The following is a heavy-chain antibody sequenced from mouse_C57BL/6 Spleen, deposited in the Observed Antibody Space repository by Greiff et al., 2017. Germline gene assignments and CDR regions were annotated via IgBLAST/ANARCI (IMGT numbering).Heavy chain of an antibody. D-gene: IGHD1-1*01. CDR2: INYDGSST. CDR1: GFTFSDYY. CDR3: ARDRGSRYAMDY. Sequence: EVQLVESEGGLVQPGSSMKLSCTASGFTFSDYYMAWVRQVPEKGLEWVANINYDGSSTYYLDSLKSRFIISRDNAKNILYLQMSSLKSEDTATYYCARDRGSRYAMDYWGQGTSVTVSS. J-gene: IGHJ4*01. V-gene: IGHV5-16*01.